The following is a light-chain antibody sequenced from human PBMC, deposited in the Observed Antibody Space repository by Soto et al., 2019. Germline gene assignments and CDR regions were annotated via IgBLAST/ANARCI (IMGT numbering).Light chain of an antibody. CDR1: SSNIGAGYD. V-gene: IGLV1-40*01. CDR3: QSYDSSLSGGV. CDR2: GNS. Sequence: QSVLTQPPSVSGAPGQRVTISCTGSSSNIGAGYDVHWYQQRPGTAPKLLIYGNSNRPSGVPDRFSGPKSGTSASLAITGLQVEDEADYYCQSYDSSLSGGVFGGGTKLTVL. J-gene: IGLJ3*02.